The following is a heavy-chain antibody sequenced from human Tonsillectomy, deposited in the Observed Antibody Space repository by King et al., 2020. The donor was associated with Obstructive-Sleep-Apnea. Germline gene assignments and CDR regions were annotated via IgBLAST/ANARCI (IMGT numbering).Heavy chain of an antibody. CDR1: GLTFGVVG. CDR2: FNRNGETT. D-gene: IGHD4-17*01. V-gene: IGHV3-20*01. CDR3: ARGFGDPDY. Sequence: VQLVESGGGVVRPGGSLTLSCETSGLTFGVVGMGWVRQVPGKGLEGVAGFNRNGETTSFGDSVKGRFTISRDNVKNSLYLEMNSLRAEDTALYHCARGFGDPDYWGQGTLVIVSS. J-gene: IGHJ4*02.